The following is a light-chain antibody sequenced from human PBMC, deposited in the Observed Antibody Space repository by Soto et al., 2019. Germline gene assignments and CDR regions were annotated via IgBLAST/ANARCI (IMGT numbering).Light chain of an antibody. CDR1: TSDVGDYKY. J-gene: IGLJ3*02. Sequence: QSVLTQPRSVSGPPGQSVTISCTATTSDVGDYKYVSWYQQHPGKAPKLMIFDVTQRPSGVPDRFSGSKSGNTASLTISGLQAEDEADYYCCSYAGSYSWVFGGGTKLTVL. V-gene: IGLV2-11*01. CDR2: DVT. CDR3: CSYAGSYSWV.